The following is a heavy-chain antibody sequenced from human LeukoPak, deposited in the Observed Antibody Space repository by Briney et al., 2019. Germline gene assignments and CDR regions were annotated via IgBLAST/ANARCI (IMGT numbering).Heavy chain of an antibody. J-gene: IGHJ4*02. CDR3: ARRRDLYSGSYYPFDY. V-gene: IGHV5-51*01. Sequence: PGESLKISCKGSGYSFTNYWIGWVRQMPGKGLEWMGIIYPGDSESRYSPSFQGQVTISADKSISTAYLQWSSLKASDTAMYYCARRRDLYSGSYYPFDYWGQGTLVPVSS. CDR1: GYSFTNYW. D-gene: IGHD1-26*01. CDR2: IYPGDSES.